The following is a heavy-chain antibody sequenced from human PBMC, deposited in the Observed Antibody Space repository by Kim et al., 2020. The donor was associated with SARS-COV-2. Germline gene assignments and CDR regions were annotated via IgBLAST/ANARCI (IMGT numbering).Heavy chain of an antibody. Sequence: SETLSLTCTVSGGSISSYYWSWIRQPPGKGLEWIGSIYYSGSTNYNPSFKSRVTISVATTKNQLSLKPSSVTAADTAVYYCARSPAPTSSWPFDYCGQGT. V-gene: IGHV4-59*01. CDR3: ARSPAPTSSWPFDY. CDR1: GGSISSYY. J-gene: IGHJ4*02. D-gene: IGHD6-13*01. CDR2: IYYSGST.